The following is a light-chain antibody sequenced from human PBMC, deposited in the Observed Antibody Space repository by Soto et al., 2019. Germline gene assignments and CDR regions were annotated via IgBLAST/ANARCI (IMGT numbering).Light chain of an antibody. J-gene: IGLJ1*01. CDR1: SGHSSYA. CDR2: LNSDGTH. Sequence: QSVLTQSPSASASLGASVRLTCTLTSGHSSYAIAWHQQQPEKGPRFLMKLNSDGTHSKGAGIPDRYSGSSSGAERYLTISCLQSEDEADYFCQTWGTGIHVFGTGTKLTVL. V-gene: IGLV4-69*01. CDR3: QTWGTGIHV.